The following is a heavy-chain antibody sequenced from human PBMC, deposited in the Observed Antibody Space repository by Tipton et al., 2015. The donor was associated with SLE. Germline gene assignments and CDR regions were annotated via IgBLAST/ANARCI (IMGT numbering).Heavy chain of an antibody. V-gene: IGHV4-38-2*01. J-gene: IGHJ5*02. CDR1: GYSISSGYY. CDR2: IYHSGST. Sequence: TLSLTCAVSGYSISSGYYWGWIRQPPGKGLEWIGSIYHSGSTYYNPSLKSRVTISVDTSKNHFSLKLSSVTAADTAMYFCAGGFTMLRGASTWGQGTLVTVSS. CDR3: AGGFTMLRGAST. D-gene: IGHD3-10*01.